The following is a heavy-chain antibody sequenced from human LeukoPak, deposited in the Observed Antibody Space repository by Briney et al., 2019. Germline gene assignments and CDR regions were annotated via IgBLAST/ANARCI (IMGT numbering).Heavy chain of an antibody. CDR2: IFPSGSA. CDR3: ARRKHYFYYMDV. V-gene: IGHV4-4*09. Sequence: SETLSLTCTVSGGSISSYYWSWIRQSPVKGLEWIGYIFPSGSAFYNPSLESRVTISLDTSENQFSLRLSSVTAADTAVYYCARRKHYFYYMDVWGKGTTVTVSS. J-gene: IGHJ6*03. CDR1: GGSISSYY.